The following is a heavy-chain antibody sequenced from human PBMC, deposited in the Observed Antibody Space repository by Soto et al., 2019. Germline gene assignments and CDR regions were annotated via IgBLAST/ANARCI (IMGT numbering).Heavy chain of an antibody. D-gene: IGHD3-10*01. Sequence: SETLSLTCTVSGGSISSSSYYWGWIRQPPGKGLEWIGSIYYSGSTYYNPSLKSRVTISVDTSKNQFSLKLSSVTAADTAVYSCARCGDGSGSYFYYYYGMDVWGQGTTVTVSS. V-gene: IGHV4-39*01. CDR3: ARCGDGSGSYFYYYYGMDV. CDR1: GGSISSSSYY. J-gene: IGHJ6*02. CDR2: IYYSGST.